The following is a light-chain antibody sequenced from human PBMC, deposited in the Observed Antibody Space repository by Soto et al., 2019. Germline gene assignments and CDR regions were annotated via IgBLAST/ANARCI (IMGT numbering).Light chain of an antibody. Sequence: AIRMTQSPSSFSASTGDRVTITCRASQGISSYLAWYQQKPGKAPKLLIYAASTLQSGVPSRFSGSGSGTDFTFTISRLQPEDIATYYCQQYENLPTFGQGTLLEIK. V-gene: IGKV1-8*01. CDR1: QGISSY. CDR2: AAS. CDR3: QQYENLPT. J-gene: IGKJ5*01.